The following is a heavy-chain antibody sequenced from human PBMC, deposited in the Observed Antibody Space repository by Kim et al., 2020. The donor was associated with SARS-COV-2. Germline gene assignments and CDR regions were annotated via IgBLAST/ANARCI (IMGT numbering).Heavy chain of an antibody. Sequence: SETLSLTCTVSGGSVSSSDYYWVWIRRTPGKGLEWIGSIYYSGSTYYNPSLKSRVTVSVDTSKNQISLNLSSVTAADTAVYYCAGLVDTTMGTGYWGQGT. J-gene: IGHJ4*02. V-gene: IGHV4-39*01. D-gene: IGHD5-18*01. CDR1: GGSVSSSDYY. CDR3: AGLVDTTMGTGY. CDR2: IYYSGST.